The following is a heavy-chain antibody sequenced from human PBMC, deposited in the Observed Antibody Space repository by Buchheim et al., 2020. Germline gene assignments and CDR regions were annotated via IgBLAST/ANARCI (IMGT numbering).Heavy chain of an antibody. CDR3: AKSITGSTWAYDY. D-gene: IGHD1-7*01. V-gene: IGHV3-23*01. CDR1: NFIFRNYA. CDR2: IGGSGTTT. J-gene: IGHJ4*02. Sequence: EVQLLESGGGWEQPGGSLRLSCAASNFIFRNYAMSWVRQAPGKGLEWVSSIGGSGTTTWYADSVKGRFTISSDNSTNTVYLQVNSLRAEDTAVYYCAKSITGSTWAYDYWGQG.